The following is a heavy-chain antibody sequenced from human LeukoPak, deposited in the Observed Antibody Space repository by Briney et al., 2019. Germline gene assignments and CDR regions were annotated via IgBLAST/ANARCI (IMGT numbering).Heavy chain of an antibody. CDR2: INPNSGGT. J-gene: IGHJ4*02. Sequence: GASVKVSCKASGYTFTGYYMRWVRQAPGQGLEWMGWINPNSGGTNYAQKFQGRVTMTRDTSISTAHMELSRLRSDDTAVYYCARENYYDSNLDYWGQGTLVTVSS. CDR3: ARENYYDSNLDY. CDR1: GYTFTGYY. D-gene: IGHD3-22*01. V-gene: IGHV1-2*02.